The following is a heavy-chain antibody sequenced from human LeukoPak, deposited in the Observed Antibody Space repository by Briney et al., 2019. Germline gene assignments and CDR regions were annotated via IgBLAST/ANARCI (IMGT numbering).Heavy chain of an antibody. CDR1: GGSISSYY. D-gene: IGHD3-9*01. Sequence: PSETLSLTCTVSGGSISSYYWSWIRQPPGKGLEWIGYIYYSGSTNYNPSLKSRVTISVDTSKNQFSLKLSSVTAADTAVYYCARDWYDIFGYYYGMDVWGQGTTVTVSS. V-gene: IGHV4-59*01. CDR2: IYYSGST. J-gene: IGHJ6*02. CDR3: ARDWYDIFGYYYGMDV.